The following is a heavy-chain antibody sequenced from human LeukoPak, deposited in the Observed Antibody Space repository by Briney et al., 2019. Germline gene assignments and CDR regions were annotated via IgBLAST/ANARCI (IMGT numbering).Heavy chain of an antibody. CDR1: GYTFTSYD. V-gene: IGHV1-8*01. D-gene: IGHD1-26*01. J-gene: IGHJ4*02. Sequence: ASVKVSCKASGYTFTSYDINWVRQATGQGLEWMGWMNPNSGNTGYAQKFQGRVTMTRNTSISTAYMELSSLRSEDTAVYYCADMGATTTRIDYWGQGTLVTVSS. CDR3: ADMGATTTRIDY. CDR2: MNPNSGNT.